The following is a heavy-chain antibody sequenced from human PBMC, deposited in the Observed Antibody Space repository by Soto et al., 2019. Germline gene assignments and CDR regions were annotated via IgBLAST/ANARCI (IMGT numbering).Heavy chain of an antibody. D-gene: IGHD2-2*01. Sequence: GASVEVSCKASGYTFTSYAMHWVRQAPGQRLEWMGWINAGNGNTKYSQKFQGRVTITRDTSASTAYMELSSLRSEDTAVYYCARDLSAAIGHYYYGMDVWGQGTTVTVSS. CDR3: ARDLSAAIGHYYYGMDV. CDR2: INAGNGNT. V-gene: IGHV1-3*01. CDR1: GYTFTSYA. J-gene: IGHJ6*02.